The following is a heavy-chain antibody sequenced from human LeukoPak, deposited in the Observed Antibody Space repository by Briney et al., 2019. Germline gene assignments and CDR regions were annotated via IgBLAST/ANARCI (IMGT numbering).Heavy chain of an antibody. CDR3: ARSQDYDSSGYYYGLDGRDFDY. D-gene: IGHD3-22*01. V-gene: IGHV3-48*01. Sequence: GGSLRLSCAASAFTFSSYSMSWVRQAPGKGLEWVSCISSSSNTIYYADSVKGRFTISRDNAKNSLYLQMNSLRAEDTAVYYCARSQDYDSSGYYYGLDGRDFDYWGQGTLVTVSS. CDR2: ISSSSNTI. J-gene: IGHJ4*02. CDR1: AFTFSSYS.